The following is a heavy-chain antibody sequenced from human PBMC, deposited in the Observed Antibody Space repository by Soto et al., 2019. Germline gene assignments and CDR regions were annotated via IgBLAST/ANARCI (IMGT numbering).Heavy chain of an antibody. CDR2: IIPIFGSP. D-gene: IGHD2-2*01. CDR1: GGTFNSYA. J-gene: IGHJ6*02. CDR3: ARGKYQQLLFGSYYYDHYAMEV. V-gene: IGHV1-69*12. Sequence: QVQLVQSGAEVKKPGSSVKVSCKASGGTFNSYAISWVRQAPGQGLEWMGGIIPIFGSPNYAQKFQGRVTITADESTRTAYMELSRLRSEDTAVYYCARGKYQQLLFGSYYYDHYAMEVWGQGTTVTVSS.